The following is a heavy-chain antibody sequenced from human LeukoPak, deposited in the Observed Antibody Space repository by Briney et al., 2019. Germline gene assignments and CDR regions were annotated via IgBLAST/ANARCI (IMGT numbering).Heavy chain of an antibody. CDR1: GYSFTTYW. CDR2: IYPGDSDH. D-gene: IGHD3-22*01. J-gene: IGHJ6*03. Sequence: GESLKFSCKGSGYSFTTYWIGWVRQMPGKGLEWMGIIYPGDSDHRYSPSFQGQVTISADKSINTAYLQWTSLKASDTPMYYCATQRSSSDSSNFLYSFYYMDVWGKGTTVTVSS. CDR3: ATQRSSSDSSNFLYSFYYMDV. V-gene: IGHV5-51*01.